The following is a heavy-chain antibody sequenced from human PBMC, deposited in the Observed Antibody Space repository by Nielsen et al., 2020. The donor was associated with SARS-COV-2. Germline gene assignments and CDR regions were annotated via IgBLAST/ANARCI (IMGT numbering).Heavy chain of an antibody. CDR1: GFTVSTNY. J-gene: IGHJ4*02. Sequence: GGSLRLSCAASGFTVSTNYMTWVRQAPGKGLEWVGHIRSKRHGGTADFAGPVKGRFTMSRDDSTDTLSLQMNSLKIEDTGVYYCCKDVPLTGGGAIRYWGQGTLVTVSS. CDR3: CKDVPLTGGGAIRY. D-gene: IGHD3-16*01. CDR2: IRSKRHGGTA. V-gene: IGHV3-15*01.